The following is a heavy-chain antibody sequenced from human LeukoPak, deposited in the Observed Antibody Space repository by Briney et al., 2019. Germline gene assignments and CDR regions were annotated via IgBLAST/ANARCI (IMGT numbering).Heavy chain of an antibody. Sequence: PSETLSLTCTVSGGSISSYYWSWIRQPAGRGLEWIGRIYTSGSTNYNPSLKSRVTISVDTSKNQFSLKLSSVTAADTAVYYCMGNYLPGGYYFYYWGQGTLVTVSS. CDR1: GGSISSYY. V-gene: IGHV4-4*07. CDR3: MGNYLPGGYYFYY. J-gene: IGHJ4*02. CDR2: IYTSGST. D-gene: IGHD4-11*01.